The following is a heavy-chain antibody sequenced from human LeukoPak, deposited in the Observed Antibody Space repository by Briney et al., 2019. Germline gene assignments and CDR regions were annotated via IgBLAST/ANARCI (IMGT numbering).Heavy chain of an antibody. Sequence: PSETLSLTCTVSGAYISRYYWSWIRQPPGKGLDWIGYISYSATTNYNPSLMSRVTITVDTSKNQFSLKLSSVTAADTAVYYCGRDMGGDFYDTSGLNWFDPWGQGTLVTVSS. CDR2: ISYSATT. V-gene: IGHV4-59*01. CDR1: GAYISRYY. J-gene: IGHJ5*02. D-gene: IGHD3-22*01. CDR3: GRDMGGDFYDTSGLNWFDP.